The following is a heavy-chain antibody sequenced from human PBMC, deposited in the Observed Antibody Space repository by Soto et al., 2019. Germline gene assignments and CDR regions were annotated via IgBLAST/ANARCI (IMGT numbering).Heavy chain of an antibody. CDR1: GASVSSSNW. CDR3: ARTPGVAVPGTRFYFDY. CDR2: SYHSGST. J-gene: IGHJ4*02. Sequence: QVQLQESGPGLLKPSGTQSLTCAVSGASVSSSNWWSWVRQPPGKGLEWIGESYHSGSTNHNPSLKSRVTISVDKSKNQFSLKLSSVTAADTAVYYCARTPGVAVPGTRFYFDYWGQGPLVTVSS. D-gene: IGHD6-19*01. V-gene: IGHV4-4*02.